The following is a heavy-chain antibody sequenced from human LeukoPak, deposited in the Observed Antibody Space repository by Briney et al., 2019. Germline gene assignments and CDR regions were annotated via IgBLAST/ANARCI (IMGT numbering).Heavy chain of an antibody. J-gene: IGHJ4*02. V-gene: IGHV3-53*01. Sequence: GGSLRLSCAASGLTVSSNYMSWVRQTPGKGLEWVSVIYSGGSTYYADSVKGRFTISRDNSKNTLYLQMNSLRAEDTAVYYCARVTVAGLLKYWGQGTLVTVSS. CDR3: ARVTVAGLLKY. CDR2: IYSGGST. CDR1: GLTVSSNY. D-gene: IGHD6-19*01.